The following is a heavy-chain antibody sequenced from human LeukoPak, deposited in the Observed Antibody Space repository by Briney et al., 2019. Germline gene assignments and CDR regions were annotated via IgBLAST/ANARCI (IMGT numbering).Heavy chain of an antibody. J-gene: IGHJ4*02. Sequence: GGSLSLSCAASGFPFISYSMNWVRQAPGKGLEWVSYIISSSSTVYYADFVKGRFTISRDNAKNSLFLQMKSLRAEDTAVYYCARGWGIVGATVYYFDYWGQGTLVTVSS. CDR3: ARGWGIVGATVYYFDY. D-gene: IGHD1-26*01. V-gene: IGHV3-48*04. CDR1: GFPFISYS. CDR2: IISSSSTV.